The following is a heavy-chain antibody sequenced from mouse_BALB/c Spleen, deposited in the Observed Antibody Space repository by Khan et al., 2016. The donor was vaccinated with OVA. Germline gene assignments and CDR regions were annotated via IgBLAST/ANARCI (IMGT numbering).Heavy chain of an antibody. CDR2: INPTSGYP. CDR3: TRDRVDY. Sequence: QVQLKQSGAELAKPGASVKMSCKASGYTLTTYWMHWVKQRPGQGLEWIGYINPTSGYPDYNEKFKDKATLSADKSSSTAYMQLSSLTSEDSAVYYCTRDRVDYWGQGTTLTVSS. J-gene: IGHJ2*01. V-gene: IGHV1-7*01. CDR1: GYTLTTYW.